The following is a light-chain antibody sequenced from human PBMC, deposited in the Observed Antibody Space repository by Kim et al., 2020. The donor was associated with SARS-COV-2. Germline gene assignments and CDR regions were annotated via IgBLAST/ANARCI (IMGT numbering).Light chain of an antibody. CDR1: RSTVESNY. CDR3: AAWDDSLSVHYV. Sequence: VTNYCAWSRSTVESNYVYWYQQLPGAAPKLLIYENYQRPSGVPDRFSGSKSGTSASLAISGLRSEDEADYYCAAWDDSLSVHYVFGTGTKVTVL. V-gene: IGLV1-47*01. CDR2: ENY. J-gene: IGLJ1*01.